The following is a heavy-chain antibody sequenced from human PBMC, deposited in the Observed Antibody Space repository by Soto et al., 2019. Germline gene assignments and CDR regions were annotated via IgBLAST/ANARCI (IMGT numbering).Heavy chain of an antibody. CDR2: IYPSGMP. CDR1: GCSISNAAYS. J-gene: IGHJ4*02. D-gene: IGHD5-18*01. Sequence: PXETLSLTFTVSGCSISNAAYSWSWIRQPPGKGLEWIGYIYPSGMPFYNPSLRSRVTISIDRSNDQFSLNLKSVTAADTAVYYCARERGGYGLFDSWGQGTLVTVSS. V-gene: IGHV4-30-2*01. CDR3: ARERGGYGLFDS.